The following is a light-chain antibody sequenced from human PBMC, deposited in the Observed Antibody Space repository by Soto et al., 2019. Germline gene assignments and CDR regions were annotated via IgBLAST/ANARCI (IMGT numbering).Light chain of an antibody. J-gene: IGKJ4*01. Sequence: ENGLTQSPGTLSLSPGDRATLSCRASQSVTSSFLAWYRHKPGQAPRLLIYGASNRATGIPDRISGSGSGTDFTLTISRLEPEDFAVYYCQQYGGSPPTFGGGTKVEIK. CDR2: GAS. CDR3: QQYGGSPPT. V-gene: IGKV3-20*01. CDR1: QSVTSSF.